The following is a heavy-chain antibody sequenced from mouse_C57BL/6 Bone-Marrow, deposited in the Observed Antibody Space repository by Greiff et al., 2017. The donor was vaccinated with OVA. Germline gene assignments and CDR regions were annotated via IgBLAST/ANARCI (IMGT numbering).Heavy chain of an antibody. Sequence: EVKLVESGGGLVKPGGSLKLSCAASGFTFSSYAMSWVRQTPEKRLEWVATISDGGSYTYYPDNVKGRFTISRDNAKNNLYLQMSHLKSEDTAMYYCARDGGDYHVSNYFDYWGQGTTLTVSS. CDR1: GFTFSSYA. J-gene: IGHJ2*01. D-gene: IGHD1-1*01. CDR2: ISDGGSYT. V-gene: IGHV5-4*01. CDR3: ARDGGDYHVSNYFDY.